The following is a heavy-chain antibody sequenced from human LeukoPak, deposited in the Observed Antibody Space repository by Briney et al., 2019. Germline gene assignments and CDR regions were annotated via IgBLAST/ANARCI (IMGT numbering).Heavy chain of an antibody. Sequence: ASVKVSCKASGYTFTSYDINWVRQATGQGLEWMGWMNPNSGNTGYAQKFQGRVTITRNTSISTAYMELSSLRSEDTAVYYCARGPFGSGYYDYYYYYMDVWGKGTTVTVSS. J-gene: IGHJ6*03. CDR1: GYTFTSYD. CDR3: ARGPFGSGYYDYYYYYMDV. D-gene: IGHD3-3*01. V-gene: IGHV1-8*03. CDR2: MNPNSGNT.